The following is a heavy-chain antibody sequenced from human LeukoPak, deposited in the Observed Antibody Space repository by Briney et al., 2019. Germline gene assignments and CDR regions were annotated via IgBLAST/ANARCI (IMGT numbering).Heavy chain of an antibody. CDR1: GGSISSSSYY. CDR2: IYYSGST. CDR3: ARTNDFWSGYYSAAYFDY. J-gene: IGHJ4*02. Sequence: SETLSLTCTVSGGSISSSSYYWGWIRQPPGKGLEWIGSIYYSGSTYYNPSLKSRVTISVDTSKNQFSLKLSSVTAADTAVYYCARTNDFWSGYYSAAYFDYWGQGTLVTVSS. V-gene: IGHV4-39*01. D-gene: IGHD3-3*01.